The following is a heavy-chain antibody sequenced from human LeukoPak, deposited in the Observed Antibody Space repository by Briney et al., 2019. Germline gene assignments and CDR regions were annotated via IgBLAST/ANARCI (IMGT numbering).Heavy chain of an antibody. V-gene: IGHV3-9*01. CDR3: AKVPGGNDFWSGFDY. CDR2: ISWNSGSI. D-gene: IGHD3-3*01. CDR1: GFTLDDYA. J-gene: IGHJ4*02. Sequence: GRSLRLSCAASGFTLDDYAMHWVRQAPGKGLEWVSGISWNSGSIGYADSVKGRFTISRDNAKNSLYLQMNSLRAEDTALYYCAKVPGGNDFWSGFDYWGQGTLVTVSS.